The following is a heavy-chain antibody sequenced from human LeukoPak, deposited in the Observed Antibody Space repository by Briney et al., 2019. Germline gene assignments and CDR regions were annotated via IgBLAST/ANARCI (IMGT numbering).Heavy chain of an antibody. CDR2: INHSGSN. V-gene: IGHV4-34*01. J-gene: IGHJ4*02. D-gene: IGHD2-15*01. Sequence: NPSETLSLTCAVYGGSFSGYYWSWIRQPPGNGREWIGEINHSGSNNNNPSLKSRVTISVDTSMNQFSLKLSSVTAADTAVYYCASFCSGGSCSPFDYWGQGTLVTVSS. CDR1: GGSFSGYY. CDR3: ASFCSGGSCSPFDY.